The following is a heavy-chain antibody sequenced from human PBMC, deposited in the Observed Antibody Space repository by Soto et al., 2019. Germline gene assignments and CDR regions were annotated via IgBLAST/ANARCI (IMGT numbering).Heavy chain of an antibody. CDR3: AHGSCSSADCYPNPYLDY. D-gene: IGHD2-2*01. J-gene: IGHJ4*02. CDR1: GFSLSTTAEG. Sequence: QITLKESGPTLVKPTQTLTLTCTFSGFSLSTTAEGVGWIRQPPGKALEWLALIYWDDDERYSPSLKSRLTITKDTSKNQPILTMTNVDPVDTATYYCAHGSCSSADCYPNPYLDYWGQGILVTVSS. CDR2: IYWDDDE. V-gene: IGHV2-5*02.